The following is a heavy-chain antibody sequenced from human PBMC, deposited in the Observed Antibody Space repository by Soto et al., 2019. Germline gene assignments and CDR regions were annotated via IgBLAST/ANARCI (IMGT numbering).Heavy chain of an antibody. CDR1: GASIRIADYF. Sequence: PSETLSLTCTVSGASIRIADYFWGWIRQPPGKGLDWIGSIYYSGRTYYNLSLKSRVTISIDMSRSQFSLTLNSVTAADTAVYYCARWSPNSSYGGWVGYWGQGTLVTVSS. CDR2: IYYSGRT. CDR3: ARWSPNSSYGGWVGY. D-gene: IGHD4-17*01. J-gene: IGHJ4*02. V-gene: IGHV4-39*01.